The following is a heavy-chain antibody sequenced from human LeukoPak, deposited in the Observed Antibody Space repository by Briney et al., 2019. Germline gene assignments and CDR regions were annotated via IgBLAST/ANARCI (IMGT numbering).Heavy chain of an antibody. V-gene: IGHV1-58*01. CDR2: IVVGSGNT. D-gene: IGHD3-10*01. Sequence: GTSVKVSCKASGFTFTSSAVQWVRQARGQRLEWIGWIVVGSGNTNYAQKFQERVTITRDMSTSTAYMELSSLRSEDTAVYYCARGPSVLLWFGEPNRFDYWGQGTLVTVSS. CDR1: GFTFTSSA. J-gene: IGHJ4*02. CDR3: ARGPSVLLWFGEPNRFDY.